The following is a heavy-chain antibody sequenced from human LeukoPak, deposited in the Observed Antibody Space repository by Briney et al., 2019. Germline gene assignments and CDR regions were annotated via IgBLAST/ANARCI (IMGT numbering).Heavy chain of an antibody. D-gene: IGHD1-20*01. CDR2: ISGSGGSR. Sequence: GGSLRLSCAASGFTFSSYALGWVRQAPGKGLEWVSAISGSGGSRYYADSVKGRFTISRDNSKNTLYLQMNSLRAEDTAVYYCAARMGNNWNTLDYWGQGTLVTVSS. V-gene: IGHV3-23*01. CDR1: GFTFSSYA. J-gene: IGHJ4*02. CDR3: AARMGNNWNTLDY.